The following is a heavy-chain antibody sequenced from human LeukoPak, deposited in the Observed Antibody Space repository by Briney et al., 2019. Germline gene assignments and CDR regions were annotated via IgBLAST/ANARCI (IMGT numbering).Heavy chain of an antibody. V-gene: IGHV1-69*13. CDR2: IIPIFGTA. Sequence: SVKDSCKASGGTFSSYAISWVRQAPGQGLEWMGGIIPIFGTANYAQKFQGRVTITADESTSTAYMELSSLRSEDTAVYYCARGSSWYRNWFDPWGQGTLVTVSS. CDR1: GGTFSSYA. CDR3: ARGSSWYRNWFDP. D-gene: IGHD6-13*01. J-gene: IGHJ5*02.